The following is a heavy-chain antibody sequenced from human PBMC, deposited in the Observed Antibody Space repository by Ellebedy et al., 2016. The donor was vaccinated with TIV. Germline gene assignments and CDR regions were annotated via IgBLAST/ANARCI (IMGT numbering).Heavy chain of an antibody. D-gene: IGHD2-2*01. V-gene: IGHV7-4-1*02. CDR2: INTNTGNP. CDR3: ARGPSTAAPVAMNY. Sequence: ASVKVSCKASGYSFTGYYIHWVRQAPGQGLEWMGWINTNTGNPTYAQGFTGRFVFSLDTSVSTVYVQISSLKTEDTAVYYCARGPSTAAPVAMNYWGQGTLVTVSS. J-gene: IGHJ4*02. CDR1: GYSFTGYY.